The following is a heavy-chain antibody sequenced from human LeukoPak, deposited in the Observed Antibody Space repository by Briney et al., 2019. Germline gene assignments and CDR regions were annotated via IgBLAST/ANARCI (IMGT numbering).Heavy chain of an antibody. J-gene: IGHJ4*02. CDR1: GYTFTGYD. V-gene: IGHV1-8*01. D-gene: IGHD1-26*01. Sequence: ASVRVSCKASGYTFTGYDINWVRQATGQGLEWMGWMNPYTGDTGYAQKFQGRVTMTRNTSIDTAYMELRGLRSEDTAVYYCTRGSLSGSSRDYWGQGTLVTVSS. CDR3: TRGSLSGSSRDY. CDR2: MNPYTGDT.